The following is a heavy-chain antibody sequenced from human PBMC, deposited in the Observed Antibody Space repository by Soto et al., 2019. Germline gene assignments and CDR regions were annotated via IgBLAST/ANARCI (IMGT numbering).Heavy chain of an antibody. Sequence: PGGSLRLSCAASGFTFSDYYMSWIRQAPGKGLEWVSYISSSVSTIYYADSVKGRFTISRDNAKNSLYLQMNSLRAEDTAVYYCATNSGYFGAGYYYMDVWGKGTTVTVSS. D-gene: IGHD5-12*01. J-gene: IGHJ6*03. V-gene: IGHV3-11*01. CDR3: ATNSGYFGAGYYYMDV. CDR1: GFTFSDYY. CDR2: ISSSVSTI.